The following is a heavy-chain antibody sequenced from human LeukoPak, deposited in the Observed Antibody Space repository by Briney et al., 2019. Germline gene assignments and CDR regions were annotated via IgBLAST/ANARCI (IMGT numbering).Heavy chain of an antibody. V-gene: IGHV3-74*01. Sequence: PGGSLRLSCAASGFTFSSYWMHWVRQAPGKGLVWVSRINSDGSSTSYADSVKGRFTISRDNAKNTLYLQMNSLRAEDTAVYYCAKDQAAAGFHYFDYWGQGTLVTVSS. CDR1: GFTFSSYW. D-gene: IGHD6-13*01. CDR3: AKDQAAAGFHYFDY. CDR2: INSDGSST. J-gene: IGHJ4*02.